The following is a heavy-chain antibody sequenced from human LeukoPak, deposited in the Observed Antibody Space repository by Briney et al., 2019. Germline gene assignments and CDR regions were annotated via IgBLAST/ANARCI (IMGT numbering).Heavy chain of an antibody. CDR1: GGSFSGYY. Sequence: PSETLSLTCAVYGGSFSGYYWSWIRQPPGKGLEWIGEINHSGSTNYNPSLKSRVTISVDTSKNQFSLKLSSVTAADTAVYYCARGRPYGSGRIFDYWGQGTLVTVSS. J-gene: IGHJ4*02. V-gene: IGHV4-34*01. CDR3: ARGRPYGSGRIFDY. CDR2: INHSGST. D-gene: IGHD3-10*01.